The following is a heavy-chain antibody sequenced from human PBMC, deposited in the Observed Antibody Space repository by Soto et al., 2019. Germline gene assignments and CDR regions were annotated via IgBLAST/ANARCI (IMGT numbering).Heavy chain of an antibody. CDR1: GYTFTSYG. V-gene: IGHV1-18*01. CDR3: ARDQGPLPPHWAGMDV. J-gene: IGHJ6*02. Sequence: ASVKVSCKASGYTFTSYGISWVRQAPGQGLEWMGWVSAYNGNTNYAQKLQGRVTMTTDTSTSTAYMELRSLRSDDTAVYYCARDQGPLPPHWAGMDVWGQGTTVTVSS. CDR2: VSAYNGNT. D-gene: IGHD7-27*01.